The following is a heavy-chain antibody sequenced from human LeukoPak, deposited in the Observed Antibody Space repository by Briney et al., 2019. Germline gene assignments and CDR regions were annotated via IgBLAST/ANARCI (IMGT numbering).Heavy chain of an antibody. CDR3: ARAVAPRLGFDY. CDR2: IYYSGST. D-gene: IGHD6-19*01. CDR1: GGSISSYY. V-gene: IGHV4-59*01. Sequence: SETPSLTCTVSGGSISSYYWSWIRQPPGKGLEWIGYIYYSGSTNYNPSLKSRVTISVDTSKNQFSLKLSSVTAADTAVYYCARAVAPRLGFDYWGQGTLVTVSS. J-gene: IGHJ4*02.